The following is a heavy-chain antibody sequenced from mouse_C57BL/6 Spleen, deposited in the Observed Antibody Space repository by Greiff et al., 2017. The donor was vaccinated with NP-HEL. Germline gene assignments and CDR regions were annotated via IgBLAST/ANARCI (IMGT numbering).Heavy chain of an antibody. D-gene: IGHD2-4*01. CDR1: GYTFTSYW. J-gene: IGHJ4*01. Sequence: QVQLQQPGAELVRPGSSVKLSCKASGYTFTSYWMHWVKQRPIQGLEWIGNIDPSDSETHYNQKFKDKATLTVDQSSSTAYLQLSRLTSEDSAVYDCARSYDYDDYYAMDYWGQGTSVTVS. V-gene: IGHV1-52*01. CDR3: ARSYDYDDYYAMDY. CDR2: IDPSDSET.